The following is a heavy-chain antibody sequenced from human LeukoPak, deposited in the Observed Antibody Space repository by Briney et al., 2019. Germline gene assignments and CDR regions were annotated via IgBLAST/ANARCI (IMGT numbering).Heavy chain of an antibody. CDR2: ISAYNGNT. Sequence: ASVKVSCKASGYTFNSYGISWVRQAPGQGLEWMGWISAYNGNTNYAQKLQGRVTMTTDTSTSTAYMELRSLRSDDTAVYYCAREKHGYSYGYDYYYYGMDVWGQGTTVTVSS. J-gene: IGHJ6*02. V-gene: IGHV1-18*01. D-gene: IGHD5-18*01. CDR1: GYTFNSYG. CDR3: AREKHGYSYGYDYYYYGMDV.